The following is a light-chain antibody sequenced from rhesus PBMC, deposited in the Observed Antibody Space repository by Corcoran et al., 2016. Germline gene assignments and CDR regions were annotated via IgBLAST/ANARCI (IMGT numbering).Light chain of an antibody. CDR3: QQYSKWPLT. CDR2: DAS. V-gene: IGKV3-35*01. Sequence: DIVLTQSTATLSLSPGERATLSCRASQSVSSSLAWYQPKPGQAPRLLIDDASSRATGIPDRFSARGSGTDFTLNISSLESEDVGVYYWQQYSKWPLTFGGGTKVEFK. CDR1: QSVSSS. J-gene: IGKJ4*01.